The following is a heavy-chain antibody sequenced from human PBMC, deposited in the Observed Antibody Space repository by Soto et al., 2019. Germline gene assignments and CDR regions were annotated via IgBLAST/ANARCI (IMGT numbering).Heavy chain of an antibody. CDR2: IYDSGNT. V-gene: IGHV4-59*08. D-gene: IGHD6-19*01. CDR3: ARHGFLAVAGLRT. J-gene: IGHJ5*02. CDR1: GASISDNY. Sequence: SETLSLTCTVSGASISDNYWSWIRQPPGKGLEWIGYIYDSGNTNYSPSLQSRVTMSVDTSKNQFSLALNSVTAADTAVYYCARHGFLAVAGLRTWGQGTLVTV.